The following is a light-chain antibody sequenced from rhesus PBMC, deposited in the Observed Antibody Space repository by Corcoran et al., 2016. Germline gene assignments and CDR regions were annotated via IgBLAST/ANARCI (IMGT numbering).Light chain of an antibody. CDR2: SAY. CDR3: QQYYSYPLT. J-gene: IGKJ1*01. V-gene: IGKV1-46*01. Sequence: DIQMTQSPSSLSASVGDTVTITCRASQSFSSSLAWYQQKPGKAPMLLIYSAYSLQSGVPSRFSGSKSRTDFTLPISSLQPEDIGSYYCQQYYSYPLTFGQGTKVEIK. CDR1: QSFSSS.